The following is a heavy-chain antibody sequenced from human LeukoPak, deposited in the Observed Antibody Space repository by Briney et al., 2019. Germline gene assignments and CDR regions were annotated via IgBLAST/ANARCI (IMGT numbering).Heavy chain of an antibody. Sequence: SETLSLTCTVSGGSISSYYWSWIRQPPGKGLEWIGSIYYSGITYYNPSLKSRVAISVDTSKNQFSLKLRFVTAADTAVYFCASPGVGASSSDFDYWGQGTLVTVSS. CDR1: GGSISSYY. CDR3: ASPGVGASSSDFDY. CDR2: IYYSGIT. J-gene: IGHJ4*02. V-gene: IGHV4-59*05. D-gene: IGHD1-26*01.